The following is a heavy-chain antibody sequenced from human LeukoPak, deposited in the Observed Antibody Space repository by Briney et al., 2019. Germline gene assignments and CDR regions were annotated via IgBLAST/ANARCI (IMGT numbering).Heavy chain of an antibody. CDR1: GFTFSTYW. Sequence: GGSLRLSCAASGFTFSTYWMSWVRQTPGKGLEWVANIKQDGSEKYYVDSVKGRFTISRDSAKNSLYLQMNSLRAEDTAVYYCARDFPYYYDTSGYYFDYWGQGTLVTVSS. D-gene: IGHD3-22*01. V-gene: IGHV3-7*01. CDR3: ARDFPYYYDTSGYYFDY. CDR2: IKQDGSEK. J-gene: IGHJ4*02.